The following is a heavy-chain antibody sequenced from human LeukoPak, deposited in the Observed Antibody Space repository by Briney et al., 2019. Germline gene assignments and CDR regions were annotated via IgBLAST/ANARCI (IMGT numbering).Heavy chain of an antibody. Sequence: GGSLRLSCAASGFTFSSYAMSWVRHAPGEELEWVSAISDSGGTTYYADSVKGRFTLSRDNSKNTLYLQLNSLRPEDTAVYYCATGGGSYYFDCWGRGTLVTVSS. V-gene: IGHV3-23*01. CDR3: ATGGGSYYFDC. CDR2: ISDSGGTT. D-gene: IGHD1-26*01. CDR1: GFTFSSYA. J-gene: IGHJ4*02.